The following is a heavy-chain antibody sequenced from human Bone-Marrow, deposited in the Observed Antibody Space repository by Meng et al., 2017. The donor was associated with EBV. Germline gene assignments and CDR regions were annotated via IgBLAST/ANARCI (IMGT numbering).Heavy chain of an antibody. CDR1: GGTISSYA. J-gene: IGHJ4*02. D-gene: IGHD1-1*01. Sequence: ATMVSLNDSGGTISSYAISWVRQSTGQGLEWMGGIILIFGTANDTQKFQGRVTITADKSTSTAYMELSSLRSEDTAVYYCARAHRERYSYYFDYWGQGTLVTVSS. V-gene: IGHV1-69*06. CDR2: IILIFGTA. CDR3: ARAHRERYSYYFDY.